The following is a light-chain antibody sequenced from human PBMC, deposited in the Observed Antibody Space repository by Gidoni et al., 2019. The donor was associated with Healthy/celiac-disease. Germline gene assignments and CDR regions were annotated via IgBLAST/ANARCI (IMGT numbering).Light chain of an antibody. J-gene: IGLJ1*01. Sequence: QSVLPQPPPAPGTPGQRVTISCSGSSSNIGSNTVNWYQQLPGTAPKLLIYSNNQRPSGVPDRFSGSKSGTSASLAISGLQSEYEADYYCAAWDDSLNGPNYVFGTGTKVTVL. CDR1: SSNIGSNT. CDR3: AAWDDSLNGPNYV. V-gene: IGLV1-44*01. CDR2: SNN.